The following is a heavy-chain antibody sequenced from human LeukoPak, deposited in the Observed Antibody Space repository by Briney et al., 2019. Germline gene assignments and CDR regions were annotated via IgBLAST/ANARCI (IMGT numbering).Heavy chain of an antibody. CDR2: ISSTSSYI. Sequence: PGGSLRLSCAASGFTFSSYTMNWVRQAPGKGLERVSFISSTSSYIYYADSVKGRFTISRDNAKNSLYLQMNSLRAEDTAVYYCARSSSGWYEGDYWGQGTLVTVSS. CDR1: GFTFSSYT. CDR3: ARSSSGWYEGDY. V-gene: IGHV3-21*01. J-gene: IGHJ4*02. D-gene: IGHD6-19*01.